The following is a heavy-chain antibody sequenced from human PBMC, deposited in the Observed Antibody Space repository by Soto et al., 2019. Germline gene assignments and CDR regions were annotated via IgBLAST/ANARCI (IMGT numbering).Heavy chain of an antibody. D-gene: IGHD6-6*01. CDR3: ARARSSAQLALYFNGMDG. CDR2: IYDSGST. Sequence: SAETLSLTCAVSGGSISSSNWWSWVRQPPGEGLGGIGEIYDSGSTNYNPSLKSRVTISVDKSKNPFSLKLSSVSAADTAVYYCARARSSAQLALYFNGMDGWGQGTRVSVPS. J-gene: IGHJ6*02. CDR1: GGSISSSNW. V-gene: IGHV4-4*02.